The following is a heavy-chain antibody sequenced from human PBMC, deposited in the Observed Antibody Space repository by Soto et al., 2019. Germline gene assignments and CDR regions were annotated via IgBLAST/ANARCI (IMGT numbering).Heavy chain of an antibody. CDR1: GFTVSNIY. J-gene: IGHJ1*01. D-gene: IGHD3-22*01. CDR2: IYSGGST. V-gene: IGHV3-53*01. Sequence: GSLRLSCAVSGFTVSNIYMSWVRQAPGKGLEGVSVIYSGGSTYYADSVKGRFTISRDNSKNTLYLQMNSLRAEDTAVYYCAXDRVXSGYPEYFQHWGQGTLVTVSS. CDR3: AXDRVXSGYPEYFQH.